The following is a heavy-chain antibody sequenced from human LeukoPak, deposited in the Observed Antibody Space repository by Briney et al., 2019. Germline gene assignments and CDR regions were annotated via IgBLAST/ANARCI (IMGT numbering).Heavy chain of an antibody. CDR2: ISYDGSNK. CDR1: GFTFSSYA. D-gene: IGHD2-2*01. J-gene: IGHJ6*02. V-gene: IGHV3-30-3*01. Sequence: GSLRLSCAASGFTFSSYAMHWVRQAPGKGLEWVAVISYDGSNKYYADSVKGRFTISRDNSKNTLYLQMNSLRAEDTAVYYCARGGDIVVVPAATAMDVWGQGTTVTVSS. CDR3: ARGGDIVVVPAATAMDV.